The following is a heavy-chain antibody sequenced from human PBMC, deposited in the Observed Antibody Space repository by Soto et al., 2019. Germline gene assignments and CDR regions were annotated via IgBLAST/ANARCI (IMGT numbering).Heavy chain of an antibody. V-gene: IGHV5-51*01. D-gene: IGHD4-4*01. CDR2: IYPGDSDT. CDR3: ARHPTTVTTGNYYYYYGMDV. Sequence: PGESLKISCKGSGYSFTSYWIGWVRQVPGKGLEWMGIIYPGDSDTRYSPSFQGQVTISADKSISTAYLQWSSLKASDTAMYYCARHPTTVTTGNYYYYYGMDVWGQGTTVTVSS. J-gene: IGHJ6*02. CDR1: GYSFTSYW.